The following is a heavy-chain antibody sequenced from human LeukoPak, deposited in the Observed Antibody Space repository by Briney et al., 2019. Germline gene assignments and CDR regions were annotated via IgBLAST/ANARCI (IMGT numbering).Heavy chain of an antibody. D-gene: IGHD1-26*01. J-gene: IGHJ3*02. CDR2: IGTAGDT. CDR1: GFTFSSYD. V-gene: IGHV3-13*01. CDR3: ARVSREGAFDI. Sequence: GGSLRLSCAASGFTFSSYDMHWVRQATGKGLEWVSAIGTAGDTYYPGSVKGRFTISRENAKNSLYLQMNSLRAGDTAVYYCARVSREGAFDIWGQGTMVTVSS.